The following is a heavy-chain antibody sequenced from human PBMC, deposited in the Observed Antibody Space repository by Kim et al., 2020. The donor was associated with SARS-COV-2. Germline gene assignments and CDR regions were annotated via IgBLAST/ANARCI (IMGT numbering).Heavy chain of an antibody. V-gene: IGHV3-30-3*01. D-gene: IGHD3-22*01. CDR3: ARTGDYYYYNSGIKGGAFDI. CDR1: GFTFSNYA. Sequence: GGSLRLSCAASGFTFSNYAMNWVRQAPGKGLEWVAVISFDGSNKFYADSVKGRFTISRDNSKNSLFLHMSSLRAEDTAIHYCARTGDYYYYNSGIKGGAFDIWGQGTTVTVSS. CDR2: ISFDGSNK. J-gene: IGHJ3*02.